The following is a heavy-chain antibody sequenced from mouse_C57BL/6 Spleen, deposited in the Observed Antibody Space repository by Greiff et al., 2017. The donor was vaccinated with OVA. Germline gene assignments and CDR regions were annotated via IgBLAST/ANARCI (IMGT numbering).Heavy chain of an antibody. CDR3: ARGSYYSNLYYFDY. CDR1: GYAFSSSW. J-gene: IGHJ2*01. CDR2: IYPGDGDT. Sequence: VQLQQSGPELVKPGASVKISCKASGYAFSSSWMNWVKQRPGKGLEWIGRIYPGDGDTNYNGKFKGKATLTADKSSSTAYMQLSSLTSEDSAVYFCARGSYYSNLYYFDYWGQGTTLTVSS. V-gene: IGHV1-82*01. D-gene: IGHD2-5*01.